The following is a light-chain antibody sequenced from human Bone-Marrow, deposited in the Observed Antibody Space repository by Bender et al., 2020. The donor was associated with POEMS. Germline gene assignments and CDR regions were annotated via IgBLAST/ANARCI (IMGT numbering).Light chain of an antibody. J-gene: IGLJ3*02. CDR2: EGS. V-gene: IGLV2-23*01. CDR1: SSDVGSDKL. Sequence: QSALTQPASVSGSPGQSITISCTGTSSDVGSDKLVSWYQQHPATAPKLIIYEGSKRPSGVSDRFSGSKSGNTASLTISGLQAEDEADYYCSSYANTNTSLFGGGTKVTVL. CDR3: SSYANTNTSL.